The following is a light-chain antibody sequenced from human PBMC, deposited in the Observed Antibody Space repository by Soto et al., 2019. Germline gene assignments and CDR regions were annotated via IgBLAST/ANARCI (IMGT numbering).Light chain of an antibody. CDR2: DAS. Sequence: EIVLTQSPGTLSLSPGERATVACRASQSGSSSYLAWYQQRPGQAPRLLIYDASSRATGIPDRFSGGGSGTDFTLTISRLEPEDFAVYYCQQYGSSPETFGQGTKLEIK. V-gene: IGKV3-20*01. J-gene: IGKJ2*01. CDR1: QSGSSSY. CDR3: QQYGSSPET.